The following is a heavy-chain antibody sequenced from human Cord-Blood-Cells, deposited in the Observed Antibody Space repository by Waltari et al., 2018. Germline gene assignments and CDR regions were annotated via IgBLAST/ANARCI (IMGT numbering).Heavy chain of an antibody. Sequence: QVQLVQSGAEVKKPGSSVKVSCKASGGTFSSYAISWVGHAPGQGLGCMGGIIPILGTANYAQKFQGRVTSTADESTSTAYMELSSLRSEDTAVYYCARGRLLVLDYWGQGTLVTVSS. D-gene: IGHD1-26*01. V-gene: IGHV1-69*01. CDR2: IIPILGTA. J-gene: IGHJ4*02. CDR3: ARGRLLVLDY. CDR1: GGTFSSYA.